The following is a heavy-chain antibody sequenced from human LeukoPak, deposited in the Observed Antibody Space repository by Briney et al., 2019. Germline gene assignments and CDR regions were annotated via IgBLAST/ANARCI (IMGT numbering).Heavy chain of an antibody. V-gene: IGHV4-39*01. J-gene: IGHJ6*03. CDR1: GGSVHSYDHY. CDR2: IYSSGTT. D-gene: IGHD5-18*01. Sequence: SETLSLTCTVSGGSVHSYDHYWAWIRQPPGKGLEWMGTIYSSGTTSYNPSLKSRVTISVDTSSNHFYLNLISVTAADTALYYCARQPHSYGPDYYYYSMDLWGTGTTVTVSS. CDR3: ARQPHSYGPDYYYYSMDL.